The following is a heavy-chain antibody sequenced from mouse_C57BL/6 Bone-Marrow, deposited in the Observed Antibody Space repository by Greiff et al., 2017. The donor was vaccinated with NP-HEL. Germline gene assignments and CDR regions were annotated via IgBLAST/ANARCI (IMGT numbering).Heavy chain of an antibody. J-gene: IGHJ4*01. Sequence: QVQLKQSGPELVKPGASVKISCKASGYAFSSSWMNWVKQRPGKGLEWIGRIYPGDGDTNYNGKFKGKATLTADKSSSTAYMQLSSLTSEDSAVYFCARRGVAPYAMDYWGQGTSVTVSS. CDR1: GYAFSSSW. CDR2: IYPGDGDT. CDR3: ARRGVAPYAMDY. V-gene: IGHV1-82*01. D-gene: IGHD1-1*02.